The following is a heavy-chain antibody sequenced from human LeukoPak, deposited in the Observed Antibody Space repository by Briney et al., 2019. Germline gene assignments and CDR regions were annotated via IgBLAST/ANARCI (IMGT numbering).Heavy chain of an antibody. Sequence: ASVKVSCKASGYTFTSYYMHWVRQAPGQGLEWMGIINPSGGSTSYAQKFQGRVTMTGDTSTSTVYMELSSLRSEDTAVYYCARDGNGYDPFDPWGQGTLVTVSS. CDR3: ARDGNGYDPFDP. V-gene: IGHV1-46*01. CDR2: INPSGGST. CDR1: GYTFTSYY. D-gene: IGHD5-12*01. J-gene: IGHJ5*02.